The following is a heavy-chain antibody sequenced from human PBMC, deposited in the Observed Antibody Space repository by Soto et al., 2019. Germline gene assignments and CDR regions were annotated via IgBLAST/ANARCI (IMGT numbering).Heavy chain of an antibody. V-gene: IGHV4-38-2*01. CDR3: DRAFDYYGMDV. J-gene: IGHJ6*02. Sequence: SETLSLTCAVSGYSIASGYYWAWIRQSPGKGLEWIGSIYHAGSVYYNPSLNSRVAVSLDTSKNHFSLKLTSVTAADTAVYYCDRAFDYYGMDVWGQGTTVTVSS. CDR2: IYHAGSV. CDR1: GYSIASGYY.